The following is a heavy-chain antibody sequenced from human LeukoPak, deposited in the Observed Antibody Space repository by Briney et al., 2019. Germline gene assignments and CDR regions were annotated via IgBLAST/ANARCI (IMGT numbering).Heavy chain of an antibody. Sequence: PGGSLRLSCAASGLTFSSYSMNWVRQAPGKGLEWVSSISSSSSYIYYADSVKGRFTISRDNAKNSLYLQMNSLRAEDTAVYYCARVPAAAYYYDSSGYWPFDPWGQGTLVTVSS. J-gene: IGHJ5*02. D-gene: IGHD3-22*01. CDR1: GLTFSSYS. CDR3: ARVPAAAYYYDSSGYWPFDP. CDR2: ISSSSSYI. V-gene: IGHV3-21*01.